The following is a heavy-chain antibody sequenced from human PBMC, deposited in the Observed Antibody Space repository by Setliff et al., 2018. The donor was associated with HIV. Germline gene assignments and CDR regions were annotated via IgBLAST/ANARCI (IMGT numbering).Heavy chain of an antibody. D-gene: IGHD5-12*01. CDR1: GGSISSSSYY. J-gene: IGHJ4*02. CDR3: AGRGGYNDWYFDY. CDR2: IFYSGTT. V-gene: IGHV4-39*07. Sequence: KTSETLSLTCSVSGGSISSSSYYWGWIRQPPGKGLEWIGSIFYSGTTNYNPSLESRVTISIDTSKSQFSLKLTSVTTADTAMYYCAGRGGYNDWYFDYWGQGALVTVSS.